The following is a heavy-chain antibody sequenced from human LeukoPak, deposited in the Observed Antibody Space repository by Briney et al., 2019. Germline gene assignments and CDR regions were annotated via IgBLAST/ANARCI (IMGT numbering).Heavy chain of an antibody. CDR2: IYYSGST. V-gene: IGHV4-59*01. CDR3: ARGHSSFTVVFDY. CDR1: GGSISSYY. J-gene: IGHJ4*02. Sequence: PSETLSLTCTVSGGSISSYYWSWIRQPPGKGLEWIGYIYYSGSTNYNPSLKSRVTISVDTSKNQFSLKLSSVTAADTAVYYCARGHSSFTVVFDYWGQGTLVTVSS. D-gene: IGHD2-15*01.